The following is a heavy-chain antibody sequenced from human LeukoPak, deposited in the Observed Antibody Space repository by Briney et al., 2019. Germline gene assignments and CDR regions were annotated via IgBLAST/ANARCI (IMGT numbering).Heavy chain of an antibody. D-gene: IGHD2-15*01. V-gene: IGHV3-23*01. Sequence: PGGSLRLSCAASGFTFSSYAMSWVRQALGKGLEWVSAISGSGGSTYYADSVKGRFTISRDNSKNTLYLQMNSLRAEDTAVYYCAKADIVVVVAATTGHWGQGTLVTVSS. J-gene: IGHJ4*02. CDR1: GFTFSSYA. CDR3: AKADIVVVVAATTGH. CDR2: ISGSGGST.